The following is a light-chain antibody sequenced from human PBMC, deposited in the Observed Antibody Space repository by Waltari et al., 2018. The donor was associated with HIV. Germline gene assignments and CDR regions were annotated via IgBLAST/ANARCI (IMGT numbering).Light chain of an antibody. CDR3: YSTDSSGNHWV. Sequence: SYELTQPPSVSVSPGQTAQITCSAASLPKKYAYWYQQNSGQAPVLVNYEDSKRPSGIPERFSGSSSGTMATLTISGAQVEDEADYYCYSTDSSGNHWVFGTGTKVTVL. CDR1: SLPKKY. V-gene: IGLV3-10*01. CDR2: EDS. J-gene: IGLJ1*01.